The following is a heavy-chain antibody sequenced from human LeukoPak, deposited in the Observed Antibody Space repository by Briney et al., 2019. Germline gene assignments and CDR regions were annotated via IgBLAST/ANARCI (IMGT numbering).Heavy chain of an antibody. CDR3: ARQERSGYDTNFDY. V-gene: IGHV4-30-2*01. Sequence: SQTLSLTCTVSGGSISSGGCYWSWIRQPPGKGLEWIGYIYHSGSTYYNPSLKSRVTISVDTSKNQFSLKLSSVTAADTAVYYCARQERSGYDTNFDYWGQGTLVTVSS. CDR2: IYHSGST. D-gene: IGHD5-12*01. CDR1: GGSISSGGCY. J-gene: IGHJ4*02.